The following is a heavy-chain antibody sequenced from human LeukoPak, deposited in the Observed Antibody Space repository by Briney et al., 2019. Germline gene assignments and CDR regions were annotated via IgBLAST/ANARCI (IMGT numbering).Heavy chain of an antibody. CDR3: ARTGGSFYYYYYMDV. V-gene: IGHV4-34*01. Sequence: SETLSLTCAVYGGSFSGYYWSWIRQPPGKGLEWIGEINHSGSTNYNPSLKSRVTISVDTSKKQFSLKLSSVTAADTAVYYCARTGGSFYYYYYMDVWAKGTTVTVSS. J-gene: IGHJ6*03. CDR2: INHSGST. CDR1: GGSFSGYY. D-gene: IGHD1-26*01.